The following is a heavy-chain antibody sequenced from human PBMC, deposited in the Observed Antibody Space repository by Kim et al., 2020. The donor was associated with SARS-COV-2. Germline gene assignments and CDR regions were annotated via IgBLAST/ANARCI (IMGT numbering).Heavy chain of an antibody. V-gene: IGHV3-43*02. D-gene: IGHD3-3*01. J-gene: IGHJ6*02. CDR3: AKEDRHYYDFWSGPRGPPYYGMDV. CDR1: GFIFDDYA. CDR2: ISGDGAGT. Sequence: GGSLRLSCAASGFIFDDYAMHWVRQTPGKGLEWVSLISGDGAGTYYADSVKGRFTISRDNSKNSLYLQMNSLRTEDTALYYCAKEDRHYYDFWSGPRGPPYYGMDVWGQGTTVTVSS.